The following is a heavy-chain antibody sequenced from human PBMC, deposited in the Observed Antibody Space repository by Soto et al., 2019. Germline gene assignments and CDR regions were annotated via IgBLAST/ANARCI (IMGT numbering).Heavy chain of an antibody. J-gene: IGHJ6*02. D-gene: IGHD6-13*01. V-gene: IGHV5-51*01. CDR2: IYPGDSDT. CDR3: ARTAAAGKYYYAMGV. Sequence: GESLKISCKGSGYSFTSYWIGWVLQIPWKGLEWMGIIYPGDSDTRYSPSFQGQVTISADKSISTAYLQWSSLKASDTAMYYCARTAAAGKYYYAMGVWGQGTTVTVSS. CDR1: GYSFTSYW.